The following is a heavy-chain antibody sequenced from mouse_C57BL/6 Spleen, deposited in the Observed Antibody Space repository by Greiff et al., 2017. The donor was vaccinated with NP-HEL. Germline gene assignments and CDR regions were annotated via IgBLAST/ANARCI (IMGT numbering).Heavy chain of an antibody. Sequence: DVKLVESGGGLVQPGGSLSLSCAASGFTFTDYYMSWVRQPPGKALEWLGFIRNKANGYTTEYSASVKGRFTISRDNSQSILYLQMNALRAEDSATYYCARRQDWYFDVWGTGTTVTVSS. CDR3: ARRQDWYFDV. V-gene: IGHV7-3*01. J-gene: IGHJ1*03. D-gene: IGHD3-2*01. CDR1: GFTFTDYY. CDR2: IRNKANGYTT.